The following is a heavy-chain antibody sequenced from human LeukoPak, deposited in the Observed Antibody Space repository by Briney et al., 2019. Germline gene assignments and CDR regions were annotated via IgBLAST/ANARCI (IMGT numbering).Heavy chain of an antibody. Sequence: GGSLRLSCAASGFTFPSYAMHWVRQAPGKGLEWVSGIGAGGGRTKIADSVKGRFTISRDNSKNTLFLQMDSLRPDDTAIYYFASADGDHLFYYYMDVWGKGTTVTVSS. D-gene: IGHD1-14*01. CDR1: GFTFPSYA. V-gene: IGHV3-23*01. CDR3: ASADGDHLFYYYMDV. CDR2: IGAGGGRT. J-gene: IGHJ6*03.